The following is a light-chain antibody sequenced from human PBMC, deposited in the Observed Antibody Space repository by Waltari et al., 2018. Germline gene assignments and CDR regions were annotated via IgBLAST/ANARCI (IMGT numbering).Light chain of an antibody. CDR3: AVWDDNLNGLV. J-gene: IGLJ2*01. CDR2: SNS. V-gene: IGLV1-44*01. Sequence: QSVLTQPPSASGTPGQRVTISCSGRSSNIGRNTVNWYPQSSGTAPRLLIYSNSQRPSGGPDRFSGSESGTSASLAISGLQSQDEADYYCAVWDDNLNGLVFGGGTKLTVL. CDR1: SSNIGRNT.